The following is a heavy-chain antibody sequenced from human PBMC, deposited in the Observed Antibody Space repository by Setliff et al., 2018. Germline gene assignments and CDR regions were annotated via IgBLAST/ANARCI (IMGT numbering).Heavy chain of an antibody. CDR3: ARAPGANMNLGYFDL. CDR2: IYYKGTT. J-gene: IGHJ2*01. Sequence: SETLSLTCTVSGGSISDNNYYWGWIRQSPGKELEWIGGIYYKGTTNYNPSLKSRVTIFVDTSKNQFSLKLNSVTAADTAVYYCARAPGANMNLGYFDLWGRGTLVTVSS. CDR1: GGSISDNNYY. D-gene: IGHD2-8*02. V-gene: IGHV4-61*05.